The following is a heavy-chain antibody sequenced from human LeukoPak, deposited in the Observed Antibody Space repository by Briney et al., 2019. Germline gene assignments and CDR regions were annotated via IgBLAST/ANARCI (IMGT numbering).Heavy chain of an antibody. CDR1: GFTFSSYG. CDR2: ISYDGSNK. Sequence: PGGSLRLSCAASGFTFSSYGMHWVRQGPGKGLEWVAVISYDGSNKYYADSVKGRFTISRDNSKNTLYLQMNSLRAEDTAVYYCAKDRSSPFHQYGMDVRGQGTTFTVSS. J-gene: IGHJ6*02. D-gene: IGHD6-13*01. CDR3: AKDRSSPFHQYGMDV. V-gene: IGHV3-30*18.